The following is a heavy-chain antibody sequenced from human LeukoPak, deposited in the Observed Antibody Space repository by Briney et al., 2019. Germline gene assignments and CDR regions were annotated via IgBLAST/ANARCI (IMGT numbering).Heavy chain of an antibody. CDR2: ISGKGGSA. D-gene: IGHD2-15*01. Sequence: PGGSLRLSCAAPGFTFNTYAMSWVRQPPGKGLDWVSAISGKGGSAYYADSVKGRFTISRDNSKNTLYLQMNSLRAEDTAVYYCARDSGTLTGTATSFDYWGQGTLVTVSS. V-gene: IGHV3-23*01. CDR1: GFTFNTYA. J-gene: IGHJ4*02. CDR3: ARDSGTLTGTATSFDY.